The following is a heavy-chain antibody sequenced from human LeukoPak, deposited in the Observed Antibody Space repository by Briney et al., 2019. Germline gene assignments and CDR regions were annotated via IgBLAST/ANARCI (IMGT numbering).Heavy chain of an antibody. D-gene: IGHD1-26*01. Sequence: GESLQISCKGSGYSFTSYWIGWVRQMPGKGLEWMGIIYPGDSDTRYSPSFQGQVTISADKSISTAYLQWSSLKASDTAMYYCARHVKSGSYSTTDFDYWGQGTLVTVSS. V-gene: IGHV5-51*01. CDR2: IYPGDSDT. CDR1: GYSFTSYW. CDR3: ARHVKSGSYSTTDFDY. J-gene: IGHJ4*02.